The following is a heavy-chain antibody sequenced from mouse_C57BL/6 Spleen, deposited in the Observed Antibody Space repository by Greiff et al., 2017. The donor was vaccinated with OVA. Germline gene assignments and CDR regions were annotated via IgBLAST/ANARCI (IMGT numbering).Heavy chain of an antibody. Sequence: EVQVVESGGGLVKPGGSLKLSCAASGFTFSSYTMSWVRQTPEKRLEWVATISGGGGNTYYPDSVKGRFTISRDNAKNTLYLQMSSLRSEDTALYYCARHNYGSRGYFDYWGQGTTLTVSS. CDR3: ARHNYGSRGYFDY. V-gene: IGHV5-9*01. J-gene: IGHJ2*01. CDR2: ISGGGGNT. D-gene: IGHD1-1*01. CDR1: GFTFSSYT.